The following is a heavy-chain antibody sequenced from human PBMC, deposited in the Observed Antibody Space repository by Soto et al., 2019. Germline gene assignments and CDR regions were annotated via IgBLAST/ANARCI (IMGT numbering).Heavy chain of an antibody. CDR1: GGSFSGFY. V-gene: IGHV4-34*01. J-gene: IGHJ4*02. CDR3: ARGVRYNYDSSGYLNGY. Sequence: SETLSLTCTVYGGSFSGFYWSWIRQPPGRGLEWIREIGHSGSTNYNPSLKSRDTMSVDTSKNQISMKLSSVTSADTVVYYCARGVRYNYDSSGYLNGYWGQGTPVTVS. CDR2: IGHSGST. D-gene: IGHD3-22*01.